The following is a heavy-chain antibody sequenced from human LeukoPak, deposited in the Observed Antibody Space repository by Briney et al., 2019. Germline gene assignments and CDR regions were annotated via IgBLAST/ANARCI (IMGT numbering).Heavy chain of an antibody. D-gene: IGHD5-12*01. CDR3: AEGRVATIPYYYYYYMDV. CDR2: IIPILGIA. Sequence: SVKVSCKASGGTFSSYAISWVRQAPGQGLEWMGRIIPILGIANYAQKFQGRVTITADKSTSTAYMELSSLRSEDTAVYYCAEGRVATIPYYYYYYMDVWGKGTTVTVSS. V-gene: IGHV1-69*04. J-gene: IGHJ6*03. CDR1: GGTFSSYA.